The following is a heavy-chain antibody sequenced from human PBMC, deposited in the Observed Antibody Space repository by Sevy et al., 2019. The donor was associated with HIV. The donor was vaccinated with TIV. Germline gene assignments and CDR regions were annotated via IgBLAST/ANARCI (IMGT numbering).Heavy chain of an antibody. J-gene: IGHJ1*01. CDR3: AKDHNLWSEGGFLHH. D-gene: IGHD3-10*01. CDR1: GFTFNTYG. V-gene: IGHV3-30*18. CDR2: ISYDESSA. Sequence: GGSLRLSCAASGFTFNTYGMHWVRQAPGKGLEWVAVISYDESSAYYADSVKGRFTISRDNSKNTLYLQMNSLRAEDTAVYYCAKDHNLWSEGGFLHHWGQGTLVTVSS.